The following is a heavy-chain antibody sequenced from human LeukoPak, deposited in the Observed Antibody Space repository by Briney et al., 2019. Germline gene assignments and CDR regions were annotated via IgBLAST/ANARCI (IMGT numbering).Heavy chain of an antibody. V-gene: IGHV3-23*01. CDR1: GFTFRSYA. J-gene: IGHJ4*02. D-gene: IGHD6-19*01. CDR3: AKPSSGWYYFDY. Sequence: GGSLRLSCAASGFTFRSYAMSWVHQAPGKGLKCVSAISGSGGSTYYADSVKGRFTISRDNSKNTLYLQMNSLRAEDTAVYYCAKPSSGWYYFDYWGQGTLVTVSS. CDR2: ISGSGGST.